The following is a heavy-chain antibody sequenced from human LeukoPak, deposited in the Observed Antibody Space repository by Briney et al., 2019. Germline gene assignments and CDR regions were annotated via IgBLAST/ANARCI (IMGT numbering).Heavy chain of an antibody. CDR2: INQDGGQK. J-gene: IGHJ4*02. CDR1: GFTFSSSW. Sequence: GGSLRLSCAASGFTFSSSWMIWARQAPGKGLEWVANINQDGGQKYYLDSVKGRFTISRDNADNSLYLQVDGLRAEDTAVYYCATNTRAYAVLLAYWGQGTLVTVSS. D-gene: IGHD4-17*01. V-gene: IGHV3-7*01. CDR3: ATNTRAYAVLLAY.